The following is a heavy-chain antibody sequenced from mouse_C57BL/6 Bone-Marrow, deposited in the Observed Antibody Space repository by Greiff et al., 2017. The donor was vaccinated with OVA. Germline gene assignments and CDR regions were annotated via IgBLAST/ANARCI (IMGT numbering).Heavy chain of an antibody. CDR2: INPNNGGT. V-gene: IGHV1-18*01. CDR3: ARPLYFDV. J-gene: IGHJ1*03. Sequence: LQESGPELVKPGASVKIPCKASGYTFTDYNMDWVKQSHGKSLEWIGDINPNNGGTIYNQKFKGKATLTVDKSSSTAYMELRSLTSEDTAVYYCARPLYFDVWGTGTTVTVSS. CDR1: GYTFTDYN.